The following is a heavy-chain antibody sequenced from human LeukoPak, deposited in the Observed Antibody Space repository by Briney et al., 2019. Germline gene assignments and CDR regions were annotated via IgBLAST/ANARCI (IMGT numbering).Heavy chain of an antibody. D-gene: IGHD2-8*01. CDR3: ARAVYCTNGVCHISFFDY. CDR1: GGSFSGYY. Sequence: PSETLSLTCAVYGGSFSGYYWSWIRHPPGKGLEWSGEINHSGSTNYNPSLTRRVTISVDTSKNQFALKLSSVTAADTAVYYCARAVYCTNGVCHISFFDYWGQGTLVTVSS. V-gene: IGHV4-34*01. J-gene: IGHJ4*02. CDR2: INHSGST.